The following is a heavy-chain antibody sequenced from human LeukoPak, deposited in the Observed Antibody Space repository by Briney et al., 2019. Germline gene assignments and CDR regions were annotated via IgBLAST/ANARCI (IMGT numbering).Heavy chain of an antibody. CDR1: GGSISSYY. D-gene: IGHD6-19*01. J-gene: IGHJ6*03. Sequence: SETLSPTCTVSGGSISSYYWSWIRQPPGKGLEWIGYIYYSGSTNYNPSLKSRVTISVDTSKNQFSLKLSSVTAADTAVYYCARGSGWYPASYYYYYMDVWGKGTTVTISS. V-gene: IGHV4-59*01. CDR2: IYYSGST. CDR3: ARGSGWYPASYYYYYMDV.